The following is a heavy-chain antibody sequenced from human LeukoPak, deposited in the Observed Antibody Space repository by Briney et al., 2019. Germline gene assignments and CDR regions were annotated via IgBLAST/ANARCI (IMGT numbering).Heavy chain of an antibody. CDR2: ISAYNGNT. D-gene: IGHD6-6*01. CDR3: ARVRPLSSSSTPTDY. Sequence: ASVKVSCKASGYTFTTYGISWVRQAPGQGLEWMGWISAYNGNTNYAQKLQGRVTMTTDPSTSTAYMELRSLRSDDTAVYYCARVRPLSSSSTPTDYWGQGTLVTVSS. V-gene: IGHV1-18*01. CDR1: GYTFTTYG. J-gene: IGHJ4*02.